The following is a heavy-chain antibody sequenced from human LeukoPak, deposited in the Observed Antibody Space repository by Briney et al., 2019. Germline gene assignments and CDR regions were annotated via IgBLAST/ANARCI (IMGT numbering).Heavy chain of an antibody. CDR3: ARVQRYSDWLPDV. V-gene: IGHV3-21*01. CDR2: ISSSSSYI. J-gene: IGHJ6*04. CDR1: GFIFSSYS. D-gene: IGHD3-9*01. Sequence: GGSLRLSCAASGFIFSSYSMNWVRQAPGKGLEWVSSISSSSSYIYYADSVKGRFTISRDNAKNSLYLQMNSLRAEDTAVYYCARVQRYSDWLPDVWGKGTTVTISS.